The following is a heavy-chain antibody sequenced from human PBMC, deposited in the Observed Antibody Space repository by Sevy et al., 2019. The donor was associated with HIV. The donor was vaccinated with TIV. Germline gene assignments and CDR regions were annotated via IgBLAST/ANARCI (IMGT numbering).Heavy chain of an antibody. V-gene: IGHV4-61*02. D-gene: IGHD3-22*01. Sequence: SESLSLTCTVSGGSISSDIYYWSWIRRPAGKGLEWIGRINTSGSTNNNPSLKSRVTISVDTSKDQFSLRLSSVTAADAAVYYCARAQNYYESGSHYPSNAFDIWGQGTMVTVSS. CDR2: INTSGST. CDR3: ARAQNYYESGSHYPSNAFDI. CDR1: GGSISSDIYY. J-gene: IGHJ3*02.